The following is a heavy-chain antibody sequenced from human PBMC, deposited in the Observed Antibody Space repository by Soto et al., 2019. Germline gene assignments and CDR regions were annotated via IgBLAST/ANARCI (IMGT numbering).Heavy chain of an antibody. CDR1: GGTFNKYA. Sequence: ASVKVSCKASGGTFNKYAIDWVRQAPGQGLEWMGGITPLFGTPNYAQRFQGRVTISADEVTSTAYMELRSLRSDDTAVYYCARDRYCSSTSCRNWFDPWGQGTLVTVSS. D-gene: IGHD2-2*01. CDR2: ITPLFGTP. CDR3: ARDRYCSSTSCRNWFDP. V-gene: IGHV1-69*13. J-gene: IGHJ5*02.